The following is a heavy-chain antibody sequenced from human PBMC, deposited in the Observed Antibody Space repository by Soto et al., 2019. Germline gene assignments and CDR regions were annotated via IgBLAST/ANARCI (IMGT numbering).Heavy chain of an antibody. V-gene: IGHV3-74*01. J-gene: IGHJ4*02. CDR3: ARFGTYYDSSGFLY. CDR1: GFTFGHYW. CDR2: VNSDGSSA. Sequence: EVQLVESGGGLVQPGGSLRLSCAASGFTFGHYWMHWVRQAPGKGLEWVSRVNSDGSSAGYADVVEGRFTISRDNAKNTLYLQMSSLSAEDTAVYYCARFGTYYDSSGFLYWGQGALVTVSS. D-gene: IGHD3-22*01.